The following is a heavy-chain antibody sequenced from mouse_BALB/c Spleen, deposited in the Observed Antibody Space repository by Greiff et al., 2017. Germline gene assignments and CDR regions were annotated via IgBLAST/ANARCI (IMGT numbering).Heavy chain of an antibody. J-gene: IGHJ4*01. CDR3: ARNYGSSYGYAMDY. D-gene: IGHD1-1*01. CDR1: GFTFSSYT. CDR2: ISSGGSYT. Sequence: EVMLVESGGGLVKPGGSLKLSCAASGFTFSSYTMSWVRQTPEKRLEWVATISSGGSYTYYPDSVKGRSTISRDNTKNTLYLQMSSLKSEDTAMYYCARNYGSSYGYAMDYWGQGTSVTVSS. V-gene: IGHV5-6-4*01.